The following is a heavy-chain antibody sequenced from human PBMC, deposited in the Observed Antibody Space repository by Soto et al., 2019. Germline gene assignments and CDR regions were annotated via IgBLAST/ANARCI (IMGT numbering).Heavy chain of an antibody. V-gene: IGHV1-18*01. J-gene: IGHJ5*02. CDR1: GNTFTNFG. CDR2: ISAYTDDP. D-gene: IGHD2-2*01. Sequence: ASVKVSCKASGNTFTNFGVTWVRQAPGQGLAWMEWISAYTDDPNYAQKFQGRVTMTIDTSTSTAYLDLRSLTSDDTAVYYCARVIPGAEAWFDPWGQGTLVTVSS. CDR3: ARVIPGAEAWFDP.